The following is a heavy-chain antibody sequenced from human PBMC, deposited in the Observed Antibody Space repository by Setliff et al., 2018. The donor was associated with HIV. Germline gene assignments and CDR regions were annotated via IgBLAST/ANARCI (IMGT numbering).Heavy chain of an antibody. D-gene: IGHD4-17*01. CDR1: GYTFTSYA. CDR3: ATDDYGGDSFDN. J-gene: IGHJ4*02. V-gene: IGHV1-2*02. CDR2: IKPDTGGT. Sequence: ASVKVSCKASGYTFTSYAMNWVRQAPGQGLEWMGWIKPDTGGTNYAQKFQGRVTMTRDTSITTAYMELSRLGSDDTAVYYCATDDYGGDSFDNWGQGTLVTVSS.